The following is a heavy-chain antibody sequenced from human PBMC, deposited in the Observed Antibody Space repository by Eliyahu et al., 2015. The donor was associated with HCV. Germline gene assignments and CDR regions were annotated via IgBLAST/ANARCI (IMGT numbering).Heavy chain of an antibody. CDR1: GFTFRNYG. CDR3: AKEQFVPSDPINNLYNWFAS. V-gene: IGHV3-30*18. CDR2: ISNDETNI. Sequence: QVQLVESGGGVVQPDMSLRLSCVASGFTFRNYGMXWIRQAPGAGLGWVAXISNDETNIFYXNSVKGRFSISRDNSXNTVYLQMNXLRLEDTAVYYCAKEQFVPSDPINNLYNWFASWGQGTLVTVSS. J-gene: IGHJ5*01. D-gene: IGHD1/OR15-1a*01.